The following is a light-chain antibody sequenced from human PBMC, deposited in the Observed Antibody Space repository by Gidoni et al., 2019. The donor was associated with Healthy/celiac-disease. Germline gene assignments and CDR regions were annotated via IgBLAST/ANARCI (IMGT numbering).Light chain of an antibody. V-gene: IGLV3-19*01. J-gene: IGLJ2*01. CDR2: GKN. CDR1: SLRSYY. Sequence: SSELTQDPAVSVALGQTVRSTCQGDSLRSYYASWYQQKPGQAPVLVIYGKNNRPSGIPDRFSGSSSGNTASLTIPGAQAEDEADYYCNSRDSSGNRVFGGGTKLTVL. CDR3: NSRDSSGNRV.